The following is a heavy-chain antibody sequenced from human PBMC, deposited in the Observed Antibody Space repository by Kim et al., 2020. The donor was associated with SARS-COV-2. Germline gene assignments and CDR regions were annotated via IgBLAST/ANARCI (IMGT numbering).Heavy chain of an antibody. V-gene: IGHV3-23*01. D-gene: IGHD2-2*01. CDR2: ITHAGEDT. Sequence: GGSLRLSCVVSGFTFRVNAMSWVRQAPGKGLEWVAGITHAGEDTYYAESVKGRFAISRDNSRSTLYLQMNSLRVEDSALYFCAKEDGATRAWFDAWGQGTSVTVSS. CDR3: AKEDGATRAWFDA. J-gene: IGHJ5*02. CDR1: GFTFRVNA.